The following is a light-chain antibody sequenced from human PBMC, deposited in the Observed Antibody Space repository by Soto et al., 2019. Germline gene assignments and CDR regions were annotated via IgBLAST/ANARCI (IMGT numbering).Light chain of an antibody. CDR3: QQYNNWPPLT. CDR1: QSVSRN. V-gene: IGKV3-15*01. Sequence: IVMTQSPATLSVSPGERAPLSCRASQSVSRNLAWYQQKPGQAPRLLIYGASTRATGIPARFSGSGSGTEFTLTISSLQSEDFAVYYCQQYNNWPPLTFGQGTKVEIK. J-gene: IGKJ1*01. CDR2: GAS.